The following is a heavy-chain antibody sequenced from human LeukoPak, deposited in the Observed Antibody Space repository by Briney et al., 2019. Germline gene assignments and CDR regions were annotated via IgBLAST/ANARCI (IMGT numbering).Heavy chain of an antibody. J-gene: IGHJ6*02. V-gene: IGHV3-21*01. CDR3: AIDVPLVGASSYYYGMDV. Sequence: PGGSLRLSCAASGFIFSSYWMHWVRQAPGKGLEWVSSISSSSSYIYYADSVKGRFTISRDNAKNSLYLQMNSLRAEDTAVYYCAIDVPLVGASSYYYGMDVWGQGTTVTVSS. CDR2: ISSSSSYI. CDR1: GFIFSSYW. D-gene: IGHD1-26*01.